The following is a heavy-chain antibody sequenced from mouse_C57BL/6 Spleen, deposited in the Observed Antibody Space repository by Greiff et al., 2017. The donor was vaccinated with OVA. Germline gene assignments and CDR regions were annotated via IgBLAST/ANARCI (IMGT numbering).Heavy chain of an antibody. V-gene: IGHV1-80*01. CDR1: GYAFSSYW. J-gene: IGHJ1*03. D-gene: IGHD2-3*01. Sequence: QVHVKQSGAELVKPGASVKISCKASGYAFSSYWMNWVKQRPGKGLEWIGQIYPGDGDTNYNGKFKGKATLTADKSSSTAYMQLSSLTSEDSAVYFCARPDGSNYYWYFDVWGTGTTVTVSS. CDR2: IYPGDGDT. CDR3: ARPDGSNYYWYFDV.